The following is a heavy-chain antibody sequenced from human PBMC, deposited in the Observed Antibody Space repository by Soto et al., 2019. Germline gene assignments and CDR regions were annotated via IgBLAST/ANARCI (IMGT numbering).Heavy chain of an antibody. CDR3: ARDLKEYCSDGKCNWFDP. V-gene: IGHV4-30-4*02. J-gene: IGHJ5*02. CDR1: GGSISSGDYY. Sequence: PSETLSLTCTVSGGSISSGDYYWSWIRQPPGKGLEWIGYIYYSGSTDYNPSLKSRVTISVDTSKNQFSLKVRSATAADAAVYYCARDLKEYCSDGKCNWFDPWGQGTLVTVSS. CDR2: IYYSGST. D-gene: IGHD2-15*01.